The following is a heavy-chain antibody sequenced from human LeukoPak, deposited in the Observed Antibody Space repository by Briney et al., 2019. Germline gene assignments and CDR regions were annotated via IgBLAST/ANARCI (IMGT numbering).Heavy chain of an antibody. Sequence: GGSLRLSCGASGFTFSSFGMHWVRQAPGKGLEWLSGVSPPGGGTYYADSVKGRFTISRDDSKNTLSLQMNSLRVEDTAVYYCARDLAWGAFDYWGQGTLVTVSS. CDR1: GFTFSSFG. J-gene: IGHJ4*02. CDR3: ARDLAWGAFDY. V-gene: IGHV3-23*01. CDR2: VSPPGGGT. D-gene: IGHD7-27*01.